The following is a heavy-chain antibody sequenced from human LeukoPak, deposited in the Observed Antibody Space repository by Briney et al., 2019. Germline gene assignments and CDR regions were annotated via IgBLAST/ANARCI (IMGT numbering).Heavy chain of an antibody. D-gene: IGHD3-10*01. V-gene: IGHV3-30-3*01. CDR3: ARDRVWFGEFYYFDY. CDR1: GFTFSSYA. CDR2: ISYDGSNK. Sequence: GGSLRLSCAASGFTFSSYAMHWVRQAPGKGLEWVAVISYDGSNKYYADSVKGRFTISRDNSKNTLYLQMNSLRAEDTAVYYCARDRVWFGEFYYFDYWGQGTLVTIFS. J-gene: IGHJ4*02.